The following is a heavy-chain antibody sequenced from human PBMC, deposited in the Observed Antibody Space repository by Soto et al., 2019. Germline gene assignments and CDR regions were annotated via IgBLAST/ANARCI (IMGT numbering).Heavy chain of an antibody. CDR1: GYTFTSYG. CDR3: ARDGCSSTSCCIIYYYYYMDV. CDR2: ISAYNGNT. Sequence: ASVKVSCKASGYTFTSYGISWVRQAPGQGLEWMGWISAYNGNTNYAQKLQGRVTMTTDTSTSTAYMELRSLRSDDTAVYYCARDGCSSTSCCIIYYYYYMDVWGKGTTVTVSS. D-gene: IGHD2-2*01. J-gene: IGHJ6*03. V-gene: IGHV1-18*01.